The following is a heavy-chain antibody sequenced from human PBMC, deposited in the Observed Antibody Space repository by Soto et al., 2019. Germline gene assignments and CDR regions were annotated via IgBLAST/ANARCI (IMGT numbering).Heavy chain of an antibody. CDR1: GFTFSSYS. D-gene: IGHD5-18*01. CDR3: AREGRDTAMVTDYYYGMDV. CDR2: ISSSSSTI. V-gene: IGHV3-48*02. J-gene: IGHJ6*02. Sequence: QPGGSLRLSCAASGFTFSSYSMNWVRQAPGKGLEWVSYISSSSSTIYYADSVKGRFTISRDNAKNSLYPQMNSLRDEDTAVYYCAREGRDTAMVTDYYYGMDVWGQGTTVTVSS.